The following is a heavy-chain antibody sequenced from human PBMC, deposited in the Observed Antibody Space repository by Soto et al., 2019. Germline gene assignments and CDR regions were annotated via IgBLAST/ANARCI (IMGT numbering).Heavy chain of an antibody. V-gene: IGHV1-3*01. CDR1: GYKFGDNL. J-gene: IGHJ3*01. CDR2: INPYNGNT. D-gene: IGHD1-26*01. Sequence: QVQLVQSGAEVRKPGASVNISCWASGYKFGDNLINWVRQAPRQSREWMGWINPYNGNTRYSQTFQGRVTISRHSSASIAYVEVRGLRSDDTAVYYCARDLLSVGTGVYDALDVWGQGTMVSVSS. CDR3: ARDLLSVGTGVYDALDV.